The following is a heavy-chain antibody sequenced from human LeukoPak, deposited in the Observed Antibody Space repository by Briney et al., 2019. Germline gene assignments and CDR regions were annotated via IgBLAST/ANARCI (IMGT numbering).Heavy chain of an antibody. CDR3: AKDLSYCSGGTCYTSRYYGMDV. V-gene: IGHV3-30-3*01. CDR2: ISYDGSNK. Sequence: PGRSLRLSCAASGFTFSSYAMHWVRQAPGKGLEWVAVISYDGSNKYYADSVKGRFTISRDNSNNTLYLQMNSLRAEDTAVYYCAKDLSYCSGGTCYTSRYYGMDVWGQGTTVTVSS. J-gene: IGHJ6*02. D-gene: IGHD2-15*01. CDR1: GFTFSSYA.